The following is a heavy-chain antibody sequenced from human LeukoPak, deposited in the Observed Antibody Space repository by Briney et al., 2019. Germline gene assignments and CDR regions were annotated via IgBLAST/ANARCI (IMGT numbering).Heavy chain of an antibody. Sequence: ASVKVSCKASGYTFTSYDINWVRQAPGQGLEWMGWMNPNSGNTGYAQKFQGRVTMTRNTSISTAYMELSSLRSEDTAVYYRATDNPGRDYDSSGLFDYWGQGTLVTVSS. CDR2: MNPNSGNT. J-gene: IGHJ4*02. D-gene: IGHD3-22*01. CDR1: GYTFTSYD. CDR3: ATDNPGRDYDSSGLFDY. V-gene: IGHV1-8*01.